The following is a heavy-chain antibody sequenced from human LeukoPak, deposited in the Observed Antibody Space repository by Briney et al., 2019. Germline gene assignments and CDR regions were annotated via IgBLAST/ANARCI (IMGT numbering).Heavy chain of an antibody. CDR3: ARAPGYCSGGSCHIFDY. CDR2: INPKSGGT. V-gene: IGHV1-2*02. CDR1: GYTFTGYY. Sequence: ASVKVSCKASGYTFTGYYMHWVRQAPGQGLEWMGWINPKSGGTNYAQKFQGRVTMTRDTSISTAYMELSRLRSDDTAVYYCARAPGYCSGGSCHIFDYWGQGTLVTVSS. J-gene: IGHJ4*02. D-gene: IGHD2-15*01.